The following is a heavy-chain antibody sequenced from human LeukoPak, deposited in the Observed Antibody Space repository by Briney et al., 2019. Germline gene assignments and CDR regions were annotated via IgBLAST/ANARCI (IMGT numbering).Heavy chain of an antibody. CDR3: AKDGYNYDSSGHFDY. J-gene: IGHJ4*02. V-gene: IGHV3-23*01. Sequence: QPGGSLRLSCEASGFTFSLFAMHWFRQAPGKGLEWVSAISGSGGATYHADADSVKGRFTISRDNSKNALYLEINNLRAEDTAVYYCAKDGYNYDSSGHFDYWGQGTLVTVSS. D-gene: IGHD3-22*01. CDR2: ISGSGGAT. CDR1: GFTFSLFA.